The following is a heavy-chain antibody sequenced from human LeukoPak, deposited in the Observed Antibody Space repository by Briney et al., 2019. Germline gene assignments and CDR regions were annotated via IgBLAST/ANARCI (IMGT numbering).Heavy chain of an antibody. CDR2: IYHSGST. CDR1: GGSISSGDYY. CDR3: ARGGESVATYYFDY. Sequence: PSQTLSLTCTVSGGSISSGDYYWSWIRQPPGKGLEWIGYIYHSGSTYYNPSLKSRVTISVDRSKNQFSLKLSSVTAADTAVYYCARGGESVATYYFDYWGQGTLVTVSS. J-gene: IGHJ4*02. V-gene: IGHV4-30-2*01. D-gene: IGHD5-12*01.